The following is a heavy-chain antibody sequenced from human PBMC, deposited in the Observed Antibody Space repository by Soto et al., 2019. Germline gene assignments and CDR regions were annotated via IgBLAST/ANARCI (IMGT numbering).Heavy chain of an antibody. J-gene: IGHJ3*02. CDR2: INPNSGGT. Sequence: ASVKVSCKASGYTFTGYHMHWVRQAPGQGLEWMGWINPNSGGTNYAQKFQGRVTMTRDTSISTAYMELSRLRSDDTAVYYCAKDIVVVVAAPEGAFDIWGQGTMVTVSS. V-gene: IGHV1-2*02. CDR1: GYTFTGYH. D-gene: IGHD2-15*01. CDR3: AKDIVVVVAAPEGAFDI.